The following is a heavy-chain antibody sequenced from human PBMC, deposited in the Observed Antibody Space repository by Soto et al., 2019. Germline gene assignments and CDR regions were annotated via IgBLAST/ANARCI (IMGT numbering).Heavy chain of an antibody. D-gene: IGHD1-1*01. CDR2: ISYDGSNK. V-gene: IGHV3-30-3*01. CDR3: ARDHDKLEWGMGLDP. J-gene: IGHJ5*02. CDR1: GFTFNIYT. Sequence: QVQLVESGGGVVQPGRSLRLSCAASGFTFNIYTMHWVRQAPGKGLEWVAVISYDGSNKYYADSVKGRFTISRDNSKNTLYLQMSSLRAEDTAMYYCARDHDKLEWGMGLDPWGQGTLVTVSS.